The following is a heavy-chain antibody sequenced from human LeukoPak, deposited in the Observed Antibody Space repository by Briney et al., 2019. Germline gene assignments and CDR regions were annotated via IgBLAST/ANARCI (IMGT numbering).Heavy chain of an antibody. J-gene: IGHJ4*02. Sequence: SETLSLTCTVSGGSISSYYWSWIRQPPGKGLEWMGYIYYSGSTNYNPSLKSRVTISVDTSKNQFSLRVSSVTAADTAVYYCAGGPGDYAYWGQGTLVTVSS. CDR2: IYYSGST. CDR1: GGSISSYY. CDR3: AGGPGDYAY. D-gene: IGHD4-17*01. V-gene: IGHV4-59*08.